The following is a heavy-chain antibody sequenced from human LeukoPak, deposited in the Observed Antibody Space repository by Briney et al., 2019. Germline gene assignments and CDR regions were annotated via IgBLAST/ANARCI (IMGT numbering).Heavy chain of an antibody. V-gene: IGHV3-23*01. J-gene: IGHJ4*02. Sequence: GGSLRLSCAASGFSFSSYAMSWVRQAPGKGLEWVSAISGSGSRAYSADSVKGRFTISRDNSKNTLYLQMNSLRAEDTAVYHCAKDSSVRSVGTPGFDHWGQGTLITVSS. CDR2: ISGSGSRA. CDR3: AKDSSVRSVGTPGFDH. CDR1: GFSFSSYA. D-gene: IGHD6-19*01.